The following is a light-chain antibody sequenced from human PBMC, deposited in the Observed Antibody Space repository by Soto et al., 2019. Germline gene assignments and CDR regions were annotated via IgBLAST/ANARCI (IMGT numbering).Light chain of an antibody. CDR1: QSVSSSY. CDR3: QHYGSSPRT. Sequence: EIVLTQSPGTLSLSPGERATLSCRASQSVSSSYLAWYQQKPGQDPRLLVDGASSRATGIPDRISGSGSGTDFTLTISRLEPEDFAVYYCQHYGSSPRTFGQGPKVEIK. J-gene: IGKJ1*01. CDR2: GAS. V-gene: IGKV3-20*01.